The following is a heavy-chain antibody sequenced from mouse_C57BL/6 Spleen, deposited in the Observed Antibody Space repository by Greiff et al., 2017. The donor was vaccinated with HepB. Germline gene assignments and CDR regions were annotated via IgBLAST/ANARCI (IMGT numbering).Heavy chain of an antibody. J-gene: IGHJ2*01. Sequence: EVQVVESGGGLVKPGGSLKLSCAASGFTFSSYAMSWVRQTPEKRLEWVATISDGGSYTYYPDNVKGRFTISRDNAKNNLYLQMGHLKSEDTAMYYCARGGGSYYFDYWGQGTTLTVSS. CDR1: GFTFSSYA. CDR2: ISDGGSYT. CDR3: ARGGGSYYFDY. V-gene: IGHV5-4*01.